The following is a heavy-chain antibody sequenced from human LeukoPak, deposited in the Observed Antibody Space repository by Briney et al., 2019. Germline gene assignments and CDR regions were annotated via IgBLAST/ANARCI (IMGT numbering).Heavy chain of an antibody. J-gene: IGHJ4*02. V-gene: IGHV4-38-2*02. CDR1: GYLITTGHY. Sequence: SSETLSLTCTVSGYLITTGHYWGWARQPPGKGLEWIGSIYEGETTYYNPSLKTRLTISLDRSKNQFSLRLSSVTAADTAVYYCASNWSDFDYWGPGILVTVSS. D-gene: IGHD1-1*01. CDR2: IYEGETT. CDR3: ASNWSDFDY.